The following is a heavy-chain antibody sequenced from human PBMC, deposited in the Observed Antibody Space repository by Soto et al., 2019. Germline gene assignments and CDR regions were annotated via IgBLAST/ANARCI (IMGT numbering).Heavy chain of an antibody. J-gene: IGHJ6*02. Sequence: QVQLVQSGAEVKKPGASVKVSCKASGYTFTSYAMHWVRQAPGQRLEWMGWINAGNGNTKYSQKFQGRVTITRDTPGSTANMELRSLRSEDTVLYYCASWGGGSGGSCYSGYYYGMDVWGQGTTVTVSS. CDR1: GYTFTSYA. D-gene: IGHD2-15*01. CDR3: ASWGGGSGGSCYSGYYYGMDV. V-gene: IGHV1-3*01. CDR2: INAGNGNT.